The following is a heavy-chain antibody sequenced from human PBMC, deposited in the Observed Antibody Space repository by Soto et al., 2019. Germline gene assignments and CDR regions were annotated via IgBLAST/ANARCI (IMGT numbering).Heavy chain of an antibody. D-gene: IGHD3-3*01. CDR1: GGSISSYY. V-gene: IGHV4-59*01. CDR3: ARIYDFWSGYSTWWFDP. CDR2: IYYSGST. Sequence: SETLSLTCTVSGGSISSYYWSWIRQPPGKGLEWIGYIYYSGSTNYNPSLKSRVTISVDTSKNQFSLKLSSVTAADTAVYYCARIYDFWSGYSTWWFDPWGQGTLVTVSS. J-gene: IGHJ5*02.